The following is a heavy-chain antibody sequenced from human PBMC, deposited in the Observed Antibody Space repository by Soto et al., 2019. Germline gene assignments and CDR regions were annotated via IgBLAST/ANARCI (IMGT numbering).Heavy chain of an antibody. D-gene: IGHD1-26*01. V-gene: IGHV3-23*01. Sequence: EVQLLESGGGLVQPGGSLRLSCAASGFTFSSYAMRWVRQAPGKGLEWVSAISGSGDSTYYADSVKGRFTISRDNSKNTRYLQMNSLGAEDTAVYYCARRGSGNYYDYWGQGTLVTVSS. CDR3: ARRGSGNYYDY. CDR1: GFTFSSYA. J-gene: IGHJ4*02. CDR2: ISGSGDST.